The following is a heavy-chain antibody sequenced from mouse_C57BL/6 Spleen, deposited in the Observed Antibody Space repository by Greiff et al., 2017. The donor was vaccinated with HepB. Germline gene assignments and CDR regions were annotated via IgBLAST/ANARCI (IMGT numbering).Heavy chain of an antibody. J-gene: IGHJ3*01. V-gene: IGHV1-64*01. D-gene: IGHD2-2*01. Sequence: QVHVKQPGAELVKPGASVKLSCKASGYTFTSYWMHWVKQRPGQGLEWIGMIHPNSGSTNYNEKFKSKATLTVDKSSSTAYMQLSSLTSEDSAVYYCARVEGEYGYPWFAYWGQGTLVTVSA. CDR3: ARVEGEYGYPWFAY. CDR1: GYTFTSYW. CDR2: IHPNSGST.